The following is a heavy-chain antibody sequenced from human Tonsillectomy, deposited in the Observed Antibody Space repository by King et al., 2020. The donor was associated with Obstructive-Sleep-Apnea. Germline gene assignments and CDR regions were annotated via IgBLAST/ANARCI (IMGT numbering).Heavy chain of an antibody. D-gene: IGHD6-19*01. CDR3: AAGKVAAYFDY. CDR2: IKSKTEGGTT. CDR1: GLTFKDAW. J-gene: IGHJ4*02. V-gene: IGHV3-15*02. Sequence: VQLVESGGALVEPGESLRLSCAVSGLTFKDAWMSWVRQAPGKGLEWVGRIKSKTEGGTTDYATPVKDRVTNSRDDSKNALYLQMTSLKTDHTALYFCAAGKVAAYFDYWGQGTLVTVSS.